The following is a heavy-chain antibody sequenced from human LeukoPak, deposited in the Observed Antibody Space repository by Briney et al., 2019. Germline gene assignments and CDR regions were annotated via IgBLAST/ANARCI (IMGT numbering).Heavy chain of an antibody. J-gene: IGHJ6*02. CDR3: ARVEQQLVGYYYYYGMDV. CDR1: GFTVSSNY. V-gene: IGHV3-53*01. CDR2: IYSGGST. D-gene: IGHD6-13*01. Sequence: PGGSLRLYCAASGFTVSSNYMSWVRQAPGKGLEWVSVIYSGGSTYYADSVKGRFTISRDNSKNTLYLQMNSLRAEDTAVYYCARVEQQLVGYYYYYGMDVWGQGTTVTVSS.